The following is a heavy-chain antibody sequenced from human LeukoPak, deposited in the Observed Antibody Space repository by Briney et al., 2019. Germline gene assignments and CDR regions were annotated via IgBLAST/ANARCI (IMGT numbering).Heavy chain of an antibody. CDR2: ISYDGSNK. CDR1: GFTFSSYA. V-gene: IGHV3-30*01. D-gene: IGHD6-13*01. J-gene: IGHJ5*02. CDR3: ARDTSAAGTGWFDP. Sequence: PGRSLRLSCAASGFTFSSYAMHWVRQAPGKGLEWVAVISYDGSNKYYADSVKGRFTISRDNSKNTLYLQMNSLRAEDTAVYYCARDTSAAGTGWFDPRGQGTLVTVSS.